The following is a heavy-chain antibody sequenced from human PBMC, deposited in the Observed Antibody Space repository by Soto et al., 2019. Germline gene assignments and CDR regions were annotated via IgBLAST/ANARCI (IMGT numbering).Heavy chain of an antibody. V-gene: IGHV4-38-2*01. CDR3: ARVGYYDFWSGYYGMDV. J-gene: IGHJ6*02. CDR1: GYSISSGYY. Sequence: SETLSLTCAVSGYSISSGYYWGWIRQPPGKGLKWIGSIYHSGSTYYNPSLKGRVTISVDTSKNQFSLKLSSVTAADTAVYYCARVGYYDFWSGYYGMDVWGQGTTVTVSS. D-gene: IGHD3-3*01. CDR2: IYHSGST.